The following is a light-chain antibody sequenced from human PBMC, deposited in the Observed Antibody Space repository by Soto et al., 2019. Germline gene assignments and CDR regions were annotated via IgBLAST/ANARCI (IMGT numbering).Light chain of an antibody. J-gene: IGLJ2*01. V-gene: IGLV1-47*01. CDR3: EAWDDSLSGLVV. Sequence: QSVLTQPPSASGTPGQRVTISCSGSSSNIGSIYVYWYQQLPGTAPKLLINRNNQRPSGVPDLFAGSKSGTSASLAISGLRCEDEADYDCEAWDDSLSGLVVFGGGTKLTVL. CDR1: SSNIGSIY. CDR2: RNN.